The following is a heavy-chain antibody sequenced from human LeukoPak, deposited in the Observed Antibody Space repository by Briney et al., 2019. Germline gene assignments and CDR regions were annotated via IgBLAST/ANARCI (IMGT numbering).Heavy chain of an antibody. J-gene: IGHJ6*02. V-gene: IGHV4-61*01. CDR1: GGSVSSGSYY. D-gene: IGHD3-22*01. CDR3: ARDRRYYYDSSGYYSSYYGMDV. Sequence: SETLSLTCTVSGGSVSSGSYYWSWIRQPPGKGLEWIGYIYYSGNTNYNPSLKSRVTISVDTSKNQFSLKLSSVTAVDTAVYYCARDRRYYYDSSGYYSSYYGMDVWGQGTTVTVSS. CDR2: IYYSGNT.